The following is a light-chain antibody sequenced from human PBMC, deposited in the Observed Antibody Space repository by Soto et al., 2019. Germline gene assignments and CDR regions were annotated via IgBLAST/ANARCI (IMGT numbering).Light chain of an antibody. Sequence: IQMTQSPSTLSASVGDRVTITCRASQSISNWLAWYQQKPGKAPKILIYKASNLESGVPSRFSGSGSGTEFTLTISSLQPDDFATYYCQQYNGTFGQGTKVDIK. J-gene: IGKJ1*01. CDR3: QQYNGT. V-gene: IGKV1-5*03. CDR1: QSISNW. CDR2: KAS.